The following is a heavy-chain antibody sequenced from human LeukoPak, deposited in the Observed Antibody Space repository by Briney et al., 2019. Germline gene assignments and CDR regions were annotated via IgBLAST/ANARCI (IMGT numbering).Heavy chain of an antibody. J-gene: IGHJ4*02. CDR3: AKAEYGDYGVFDL. D-gene: IGHD4/OR15-4a*01. Sequence: GGSLRLSCAASGFTFSNYAMNWVRQAPGKGLEWVSTISGSGGVTYYADSVKGRFTISRDNSMRTLYLQMNSLRAEDTAVYYCAKAEYGDYGVFDLWGQGTLVTVSS. V-gene: IGHV3-23*01. CDR2: ISGSGGVT. CDR1: GFTFSNYA.